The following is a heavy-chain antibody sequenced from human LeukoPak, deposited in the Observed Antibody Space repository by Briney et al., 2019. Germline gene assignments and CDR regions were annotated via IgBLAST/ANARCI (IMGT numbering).Heavy chain of an antibody. CDR3: ARVVGNTNFDS. J-gene: IGHJ4*02. V-gene: IGHV4-4*02. D-gene: IGHD2-21*01. CDR2: IYHSGST. Sequence: SETLSLTCAVSGASISGSDWWSWVRQPPGKGLEWIGEIYHSGSTNYNSSLKSRVTISVDKSKSHFSLKVSSVTAADTAVYYCARVVGNTNFDSWGQGALVTVSS. CDR1: GASISGSDW.